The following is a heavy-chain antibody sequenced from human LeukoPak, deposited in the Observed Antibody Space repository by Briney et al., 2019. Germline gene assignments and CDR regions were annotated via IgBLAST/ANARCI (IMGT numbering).Heavy chain of an antibody. V-gene: IGHV3-48*01. D-gene: IGHD3-22*01. Sequence: PGGSLRLSCAASGFTFSSYSMNWVRQAPGKGLEWVSYISSSSSTIYYADSVKGRFTISRDNAKNSLYLRMNSLRAEDTAVYYCARVLHKRNYDSSVYYGYWGQGTLVTVSS. J-gene: IGHJ4*02. CDR3: ARVLHKRNYDSSVYYGY. CDR2: ISSSSSTI. CDR1: GFTFSSYS.